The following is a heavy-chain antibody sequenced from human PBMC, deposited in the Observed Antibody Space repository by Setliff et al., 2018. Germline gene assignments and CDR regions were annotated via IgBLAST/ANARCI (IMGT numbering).Heavy chain of an antibody. Sequence: PSETLSLTCTVSGGSISSSSHYWGWIRRPPGKGLEWIGSIYYTGSTYYNPSLKSRVTMSVDTSKRQFSLKLGSATAADTAVYYCARDMGQPYYFESWGLGTLVTVSS. D-gene: IGHD1-1*01. CDR1: GGSISSSSHY. CDR3: ARDMGQPYYFES. J-gene: IGHJ4*02. V-gene: IGHV4-39*07. CDR2: IYYTGST.